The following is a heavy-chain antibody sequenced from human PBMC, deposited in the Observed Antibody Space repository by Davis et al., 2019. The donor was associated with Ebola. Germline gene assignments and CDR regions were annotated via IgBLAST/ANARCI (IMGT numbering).Heavy chain of an antibody. J-gene: IGHJ4*02. V-gene: IGHV3-21*01. Sequence: GESLKISCSASGFVFSDYDMNWVRQTPGKGLEWVSTISKTSVYTYYAESVKGRFTISRDNAKNSLYLQMDGLRVEDTAVYYCASGLDYWGQGSLVTVSS. CDR2: ISKTSVYT. CDR1: GFVFSDYD. CDR3: ASGLDY.